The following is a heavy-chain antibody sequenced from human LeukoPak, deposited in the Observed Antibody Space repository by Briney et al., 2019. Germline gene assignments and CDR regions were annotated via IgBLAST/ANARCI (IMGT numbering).Heavy chain of an antibody. CDR3: AKDKYTGSYIFDH. CDR1: GFTFSNYG. J-gene: IGHJ4*02. D-gene: IGHD1-26*01. CDR2: IRYDGGNK. Sequence: GGSLRLSCAASGFTFSNYGMHWVRQAPGKGLEWVAFIRYDGGNKYVDSVKGRFTISRDNSKNTLYLQMNSLRAEDTAVYYCAKDKYTGSYIFDHWGQGTLVTVSS. V-gene: IGHV3-30*02.